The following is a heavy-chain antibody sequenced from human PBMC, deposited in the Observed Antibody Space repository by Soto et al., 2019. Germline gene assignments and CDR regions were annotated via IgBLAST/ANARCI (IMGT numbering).Heavy chain of an antibody. J-gene: IGHJ5*02. V-gene: IGHV4-34*01. CDR1: AGSFSDNY. Sequence: SETLSLTCADYAGSFSDNYWSWIRQPPGKGLEWIGEINQSGSTNYSPSLKSRVTISVDTSKNQFSLKLTSVTAADTAVYYCARGLTYCSSTTCAETRFDPWGQGTLVTVSS. CDR3: ARGLTYCSSTTCAETRFDP. D-gene: IGHD2-2*01. CDR2: INQSGST.